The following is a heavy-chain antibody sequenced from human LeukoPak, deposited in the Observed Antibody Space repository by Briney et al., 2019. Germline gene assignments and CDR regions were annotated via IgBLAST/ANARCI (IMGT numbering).Heavy chain of an antibody. J-gene: IGHJ4*02. Sequence: GRSLRLSCAASGFTFSGYGMHWVRQAPGKGLEWVAVISYDGSNKYYADSVKGRFTISRDNSKNTLYLQMNSLRAEDTAVYYCAKGAGYSSGFNWGQGTLVTVSS. CDR3: AKGAGYSSGFN. D-gene: IGHD6-25*01. CDR2: ISYDGSNK. CDR1: GFTFSGYG. V-gene: IGHV3-30*18.